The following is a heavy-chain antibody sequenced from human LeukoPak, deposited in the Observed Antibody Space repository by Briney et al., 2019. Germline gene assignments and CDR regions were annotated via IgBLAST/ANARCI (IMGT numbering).Heavy chain of an antibody. Sequence: AASVKVSCKASGGTFSSYAISWVRQAPGQGLEWMGGIIPIFGTANYAQKFQGRVTITADESTSTAYMELSSLRSEDTAVYCCARSVSDGDYAYDYWGQGTLVTVSS. CDR3: ARSVSDGDYAYDY. D-gene: IGHD4-17*01. CDR1: GGTFSSYA. V-gene: IGHV1-69*13. CDR2: IIPIFGTA. J-gene: IGHJ4*02.